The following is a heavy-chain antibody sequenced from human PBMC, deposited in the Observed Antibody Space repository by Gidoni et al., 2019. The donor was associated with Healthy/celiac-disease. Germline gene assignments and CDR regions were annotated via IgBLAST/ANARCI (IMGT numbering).Heavy chain of an antibody. CDR1: GGSFSGYY. CDR2: INHSGST. Sequence: QVQLQQWGAGLLKPSETLSLTCDVYGGSFSGYYWRWIRQPPGKGLEWIGEINHSGSTNYNPSLKSRVTISVDTYKNQFSLKLSSVTAADTAVYYCARDLHYYGSGSYYYWFDPWGQGTLVTVSS. CDR3: ARDLHYYGSGSYYYWFDP. D-gene: IGHD3-10*01. J-gene: IGHJ5*02. V-gene: IGHV4-34*01.